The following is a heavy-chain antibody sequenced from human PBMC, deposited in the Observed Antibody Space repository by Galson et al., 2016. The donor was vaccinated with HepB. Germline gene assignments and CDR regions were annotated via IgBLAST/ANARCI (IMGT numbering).Heavy chain of an antibody. Sequence: SLRLSCAASGFTSSSYGMHWVRQAPGKGLEWVAVIWNDGSSKYYADSVKGRFTISRDNSKNTLYLQMNSLRAEDTAVYYCARGCGGSPGCYYTDFWGQGTLVTVSS. CDR2: IWNDGSSK. J-gene: IGHJ4*02. CDR1: GFTSSSYG. V-gene: IGHV3-33*01. D-gene: IGHD2-15*01. CDR3: ARGCGGSPGCYYTDF.